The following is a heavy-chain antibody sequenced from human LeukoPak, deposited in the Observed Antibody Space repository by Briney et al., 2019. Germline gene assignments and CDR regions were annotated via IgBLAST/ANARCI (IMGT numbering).Heavy chain of an antibody. CDR1: GFTFGSYA. CDR2: ISGGGGST. D-gene: IGHD2-2*01. J-gene: IGHJ4*02. CDR3: AKNGCHCTSTSCYSTSYYFDY. Sequence: GGSLRLSCAASGFTFGSYAMSWVRQPPGKGLQGVSSISGGGGSTYSPASVKGRFTISRDNSKNTLYLQMNSLRAEDAAVYYCAKNGCHCTSTSCYSTSYYFDYWGQGTLVTVSS. V-gene: IGHV3-23*01.